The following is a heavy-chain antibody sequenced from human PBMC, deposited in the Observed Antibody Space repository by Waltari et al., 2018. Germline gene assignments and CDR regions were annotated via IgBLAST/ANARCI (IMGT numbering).Heavy chain of an antibody. CDR1: GYNFIDYY. CDR3: ARARAWGPKAFDV. D-gene: IGHD7-27*01. Sequence: QVQLVQSEAEVRKPGASVKVSCRASGYNFIDYYVHWVRQAPGQGLEWMGGVNPNSGGTVYLRKFEGLGTLTTDTSGNTAYMEVTRLKSDDTAIYFCARARAWGPKAFDVWGQGTRLTVSS. CDR2: VNPNSGGT. J-gene: IGHJ3*01. V-gene: IGHV1-2*04.